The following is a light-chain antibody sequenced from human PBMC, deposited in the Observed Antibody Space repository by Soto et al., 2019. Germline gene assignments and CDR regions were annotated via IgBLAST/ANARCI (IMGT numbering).Light chain of an antibody. CDR1: QSVSSN. CDR3: QQYNNWPT. Sequence: EIVMTQSPATLSVSPGERATLSCRASQSVSSNLAWYQQKPGQAPRLLIYGAPTRATGVPARFSGRGSGTEFTLTISSLQSEDFAVYFGQQYNNWPTFGQGTKVEIK. J-gene: IGKJ1*01. V-gene: IGKV3-15*01. CDR2: GAP.